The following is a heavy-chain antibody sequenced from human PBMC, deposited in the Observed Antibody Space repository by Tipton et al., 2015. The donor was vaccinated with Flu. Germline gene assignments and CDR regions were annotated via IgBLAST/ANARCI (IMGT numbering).Heavy chain of an antibody. J-gene: IGHJ4*02. Sequence: SLRLSCAASGFPFTTYSMSWVRQAPGKGLEWVGRIKSKTDSGTRDFAAPVKGRFSISRDDSKNTLYLQMNSLKTEDTAVYYCTAGVGATDHDYWGQGTLVTVSS. V-gene: IGHV3-15*01. CDR2: IKSKTDSGTR. D-gene: IGHD1-26*01. CDR1: GFPFTTYS. CDR3: TAGVGATDHDY.